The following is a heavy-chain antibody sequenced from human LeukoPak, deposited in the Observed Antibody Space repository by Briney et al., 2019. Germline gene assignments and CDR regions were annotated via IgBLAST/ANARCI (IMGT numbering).Heavy chain of an antibody. D-gene: IGHD5-24*01. V-gene: IGHV1-8*03. CDR1: GYTFTSYD. Sequence: ASVKVSCKASGYTFTSYDINWVRQATGQGLEWMGWMNPNSGNTGYAQKFQGRVTITADKSTSTAYMELSSLRSEDTAVYYCARGSRDTYYFDYWGQGTLVTVSS. J-gene: IGHJ4*02. CDR3: ARGSRDTYYFDY. CDR2: MNPNSGNT.